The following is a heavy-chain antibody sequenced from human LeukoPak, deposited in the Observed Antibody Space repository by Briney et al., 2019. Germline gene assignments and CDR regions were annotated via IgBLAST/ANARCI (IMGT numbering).Heavy chain of an antibody. V-gene: IGHV3-7*04. J-gene: IGHJ5*02. CDR2: IKQDGNEK. D-gene: IGHD2-21*02. Sequence: GGSLRLSCAASGFTFSSSWMTWVRQAPGKGLEWVANIKQDGNEKYYADSVKGRFTISRDNFKSTLYLQMNSLRADDTAVYYCARGSGSSSATAFDPWGQGTLVTVSS. CDR1: GFTFSSSW. CDR3: ARGSGSSSATAFDP.